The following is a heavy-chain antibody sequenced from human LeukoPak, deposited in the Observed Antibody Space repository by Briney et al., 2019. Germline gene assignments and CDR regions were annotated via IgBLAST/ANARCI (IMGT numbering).Heavy chain of an antibody. Sequence: ASVKVSCKASGYTFTTNDINWVRQVTGQGLEWMGWMDPNSGNTGYAQKFQGRVTMTRSTSITTAYMELSSLRSEDTAVYYCARGRGSGHKENWFDPWGQGTLVTVSS. CDR2: MDPNSGNT. J-gene: IGHJ5*02. V-gene: IGHV1-8*01. CDR1: GYTFTTND. D-gene: IGHD6-19*01. CDR3: ARGRGSGHKENWFDP.